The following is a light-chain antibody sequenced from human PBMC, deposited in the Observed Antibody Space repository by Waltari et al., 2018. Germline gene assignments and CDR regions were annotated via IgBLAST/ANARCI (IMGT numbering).Light chain of an antibody. CDR1: RSEVGRYNY. V-gene: IGLV2-14*03. J-gene: IGLJ2*01. Sequence: QSALTQPASVSGSPGPSTTISCTAPRSEVGRYNYVSWYQQHPVKAPKLLIYDVSNRPSGVPSRFSGSKSGNTASLTISGLQAADEAHYYCNSYASNSNGLFGGGTKLTIL. CDR2: DVS. CDR3: NSYASNSNGL.